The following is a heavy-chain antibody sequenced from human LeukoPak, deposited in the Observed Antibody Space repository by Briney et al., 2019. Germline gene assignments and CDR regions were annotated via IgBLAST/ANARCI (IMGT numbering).Heavy chain of an antibody. Sequence: GRSQTLFCAASGFTFSSYSINCARQARGKWLECVSFISSSNTYIYYADSVKGRFTISRDNAKNSLYLQMNSMRAEDTAVYYCARGAYQQPLGAFDIWGQGTMVTVSS. CDR3: ARGAYQQPLGAFDI. J-gene: IGHJ3*02. CDR1: GFTFSSYS. D-gene: IGHD2-2*01. V-gene: IGHV3-21*01. CDR2: ISSSNTYI.